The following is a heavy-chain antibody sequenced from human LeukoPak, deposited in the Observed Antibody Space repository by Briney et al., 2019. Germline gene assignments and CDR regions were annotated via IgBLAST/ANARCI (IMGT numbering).Heavy chain of an antibody. D-gene: IGHD3-3*01. J-gene: IGHJ5*02. CDR3: APDFWSGYYNWFDP. CDR2: IIPIFGTA. CDR1: GGTFSSYA. V-gene: IGHV1-69*05. Sequence: GASVKVSCKASGGTFSSYAISWVRQAPGQGLEWVGGIIPIFGTANYAQKFQGRVTITTDESTSTAYMELSSLRSEDTAVYYCAPDFWSGYYNWFDPGGQGTLVTVSS.